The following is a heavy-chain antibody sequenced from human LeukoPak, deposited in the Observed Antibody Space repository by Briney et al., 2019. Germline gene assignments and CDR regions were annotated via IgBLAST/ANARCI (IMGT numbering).Heavy chain of an antibody. Sequence: ASVKVSCKASGYTFTSYGISWVRQAPGQGLEWMGWISAYNGNTNYAQKFQGRVTITADESTSTAYMELSSLRSEDTAVYYCARARSPSEYFQHWGQGTLVTVSS. CDR2: ISAYNGNT. V-gene: IGHV1-18*01. J-gene: IGHJ1*01. CDR3: ARARSPSEYFQH. D-gene: IGHD1-14*01. CDR1: GYTFTSYG.